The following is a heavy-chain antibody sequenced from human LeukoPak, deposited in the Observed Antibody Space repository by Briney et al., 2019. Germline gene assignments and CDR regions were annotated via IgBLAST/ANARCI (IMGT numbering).Heavy chain of an antibody. Sequence: PSETLSLNCTVSGGSISSYYWSWIRLPPGKGLEWIGYIYYTGATYYNPSLKSRVTISLDTSKNQFSLKLSSVTAADAAVYYCARAGYSYGTGYYFDYWGQGALVTVS. CDR3: ARAGYSYGTGYYFDY. CDR2: IYYTGAT. J-gene: IGHJ4*02. V-gene: IGHV4-59*01. CDR1: GGSISSYY. D-gene: IGHD5-18*01.